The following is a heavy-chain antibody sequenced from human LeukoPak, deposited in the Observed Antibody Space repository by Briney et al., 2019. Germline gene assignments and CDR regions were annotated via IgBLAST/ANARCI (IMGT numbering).Heavy chain of an antibody. V-gene: IGHV1-18*01. Sequence: ASVKVSCKASGYTFTSYVINWVRQAPGQGLEWMGWISGYTGNTNYAQKFQGRVTMTANTSTNTASMELRSLRSDDTAVYYCARPANLYYASDAFDIWGQGTMVTVSS. CDR2: ISGYTGNT. J-gene: IGHJ3*02. CDR3: ARPANLYYASDAFDI. D-gene: IGHD3-16*01. CDR1: GYTFTSYV.